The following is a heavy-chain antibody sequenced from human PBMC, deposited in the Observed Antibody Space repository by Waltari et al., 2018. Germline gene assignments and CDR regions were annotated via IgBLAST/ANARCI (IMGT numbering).Heavy chain of an antibody. D-gene: IGHD5-18*01. J-gene: IGHJ6*02. V-gene: IGHV1-24*01. CDR3: ATDASYSYGHFNYYGMDV. CDR1: GYTLTELS. CDR2: FDPEDGET. Sequence: QVQLVQSGAEVKKPGASVKVSCKVSGYTLTELSLHWVRQAPGHGLEWMGGFDPEDGETMYTQKFQGRVTMTEDTFTDTAYMELSSLRSEDTAVYYCATDASYSYGHFNYYGMDVWGQGTTVTVSS.